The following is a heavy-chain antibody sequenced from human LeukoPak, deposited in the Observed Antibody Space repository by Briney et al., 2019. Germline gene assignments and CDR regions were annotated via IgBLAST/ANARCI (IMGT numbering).Heavy chain of an antibody. V-gene: IGHV3-23*01. Sequence: GGSLRLSCAASGFTFSSYAMSWVRQAPGKGLERVSAISGSGGSTYYADSVKGRFTISRDNSKNTLYLQMNSLRAEDTAVYYCAKVYSSGWYVDYWGQGTLVTVSS. CDR2: ISGSGGST. CDR1: GFTFSSYA. D-gene: IGHD6-19*01. CDR3: AKVYSSGWYVDY. J-gene: IGHJ4*02.